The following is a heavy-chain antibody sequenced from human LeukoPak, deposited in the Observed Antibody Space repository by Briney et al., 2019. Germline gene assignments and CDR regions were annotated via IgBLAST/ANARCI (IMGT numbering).Heavy chain of an antibody. Sequence: PGGSLRLSCIASGFTFGDYAMSWFRQAPGKGLEWVSFIRSKVYGGTTEYAASVKGRFSISRDDSKSIAYLQMNSLKIEDTAVYYCTRDGPYYYSSTDYWGQGTLVTVSS. CDR3: TRDGPYYYSSTDY. V-gene: IGHV3-49*03. CDR2: IRSKVYGGTT. CDR1: GFTFGDYA. J-gene: IGHJ4*02. D-gene: IGHD3-10*01.